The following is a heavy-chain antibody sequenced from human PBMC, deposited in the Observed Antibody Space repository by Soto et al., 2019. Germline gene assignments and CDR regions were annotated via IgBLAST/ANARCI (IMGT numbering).Heavy chain of an antibody. CDR3: ARDLDYYGSGSHYYYGMGV. Sequence: ASVKVSCKASGGTFSRYAFSWVRQAPGQGLEWMGGIVPIYGTRGFAQKFQGRLTITADEPTRTAYMELSSLRSEDTAVYYCARDLDYYGSGSHYYYGMGVWGQGTTVTVSS. CDR2: IVPIYGTR. D-gene: IGHD3-10*01. V-gene: IGHV1-69*13. J-gene: IGHJ6*02. CDR1: GGTFSRYA.